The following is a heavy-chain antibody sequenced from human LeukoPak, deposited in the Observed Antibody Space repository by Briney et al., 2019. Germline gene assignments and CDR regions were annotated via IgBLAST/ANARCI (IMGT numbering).Heavy chain of an antibody. V-gene: IGHV1-2*02. CDR2: INPNSGGT. J-gene: IGHJ4*02. CDR3: AREEGGSSGLDY. Sequence: ASVKVSCKASGYTFTGYYMHWVRQAPGQGLEWMGWINPNSGGTNYAQKFQGRVTMTRDTSISTAYMELSRLRSDDTAVYYCAREEGGSSGLDYWGQGTLVTVSS. CDR1: GYTFTGYY. D-gene: IGHD6-19*01.